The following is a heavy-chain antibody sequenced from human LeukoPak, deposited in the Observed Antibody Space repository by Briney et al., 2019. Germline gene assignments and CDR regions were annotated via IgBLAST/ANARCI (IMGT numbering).Heavy chain of an antibody. J-gene: IGHJ5*02. Sequence: ASVKVSCKVSGYTLTELSMHWVRQAPGKGLKWVGGFDPEDGETIYAQKFQGRVTMTEDTSTDTAYMELSSLRSEDTAVYYCATEGPGDYYGSWFDPWGQGTLVTVSS. CDR1: GYTLTELS. D-gene: IGHD3-10*01. CDR2: FDPEDGET. V-gene: IGHV1-24*01. CDR3: ATEGPGDYYGSWFDP.